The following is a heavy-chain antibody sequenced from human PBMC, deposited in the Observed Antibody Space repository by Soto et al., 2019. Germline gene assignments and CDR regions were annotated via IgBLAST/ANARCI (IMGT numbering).Heavy chain of an antibody. CDR1: GGSISSGDYY. CDR2: IDYSGST. D-gene: IGHD2-2*01. CDR3: ARDNCISTSCRNWFDP. J-gene: IGHJ5*02. Sequence: QVQLTESGPGLVKPSQTLSLTCTVSGGSISSGDYYWSWIRQPPGQGLEWIGYIDYSGSTYYNPSLKSRVTISGDTSKNQVSLKLSSVTAADTAVYYCARDNCISTSCRNWFDPWGQGTLVTVSS. V-gene: IGHV4-30-4*01.